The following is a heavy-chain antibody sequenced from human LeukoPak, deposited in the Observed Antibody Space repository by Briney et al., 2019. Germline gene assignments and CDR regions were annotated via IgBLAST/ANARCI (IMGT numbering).Heavy chain of an antibody. CDR3: ARDTLSAGYYYSGMDV. V-gene: IGHV3-48*03. D-gene: IGHD6-13*01. CDR1: GFTFSSYE. Sequence: PGGCLRLSCAASGFTFSSYEMNWVRQAPGKGLEWVSYISSSGSTIFYADSVKGRFTISRDNAKNSLYLQMNSLRAEDTAVYYCARDTLSAGYYYSGMDVWGQATPV. CDR2: ISSSGSTI. J-gene: IGHJ6*02.